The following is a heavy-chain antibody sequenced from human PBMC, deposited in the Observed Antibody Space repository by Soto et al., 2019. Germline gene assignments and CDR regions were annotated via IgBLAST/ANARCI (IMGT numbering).Heavy chain of an antibody. D-gene: IGHD5-12*01. CDR3: AKELTPEWLRSGPYYYYGMDV. Sequence: GGSLRLSCAASGFTFSSYGMHWVRQAPGKGLEWVAVISYDGSNKYYADSVKGRFTISRDNSKNTLYLQMNSLRAEDTAVYYCAKELTPEWLRSGPYYYYGMDVWGQGTTVTVSS. CDR2: ISYDGSNK. J-gene: IGHJ6*02. V-gene: IGHV3-30*18. CDR1: GFTFSSYG.